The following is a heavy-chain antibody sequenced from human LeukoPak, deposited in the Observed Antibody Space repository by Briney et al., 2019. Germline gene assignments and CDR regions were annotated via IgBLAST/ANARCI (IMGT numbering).Heavy chain of an antibody. CDR1: GFTFSSYG. D-gene: IGHD6-13*01. CDR2: IKQDGSEK. V-gene: IGHV3-7*03. J-gene: IGHJ4*02. Sequence: PGGSLRLSCAASGFTFSSYGMHRVRQAPGKGLEWVANIKQDGSEKYYVDSVKGRFTISRDNAKNSLYLQMNSLRAEDTAVYYCARARKGIAGGDYWGQGTLVTVSS. CDR3: ARARKGIAGGDY.